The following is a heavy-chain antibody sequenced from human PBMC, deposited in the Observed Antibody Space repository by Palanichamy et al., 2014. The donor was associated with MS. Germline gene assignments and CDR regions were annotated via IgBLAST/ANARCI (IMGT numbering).Heavy chain of an antibody. D-gene: IGHD3-10*01. Sequence: QVQLVESGGGVVQPGRSLRLSCAASGFTFSSYVMHWVRQAPGKGLEWVAVISYDGSNRYYADSVKGRFTISRDNSKNTLYLQMNSLRAEDTAVYYCAKPKHPWFRELREFDYWGQGTLVTVSS. CDR3: AKPKHPWFRELREFDY. CDR1: GFTFSSYV. J-gene: IGHJ4*02. V-gene: IGHV3-30*18. CDR2: ISYDGSNR.